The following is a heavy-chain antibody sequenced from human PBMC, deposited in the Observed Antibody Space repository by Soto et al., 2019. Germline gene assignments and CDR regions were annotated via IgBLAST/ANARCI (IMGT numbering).Heavy chain of an antibody. J-gene: IGHJ4*02. V-gene: IGHV1-18*04. Sequence: QVQLVQSGVEVKKPGASVKVSCKTSGYNFLNYGMSWVRQAPGQGPEWMGWISVYHGNTIYAQNFQGRVTMTTDASTSTAYMELTSLRSDDTGVYYCARDHGGATMAVVYWGQGTLVTVSS. D-gene: IGHD3-10*01. CDR2: ISVYHGNT. CDR3: ARDHGGATMAVVY. CDR1: GYNFLNYG.